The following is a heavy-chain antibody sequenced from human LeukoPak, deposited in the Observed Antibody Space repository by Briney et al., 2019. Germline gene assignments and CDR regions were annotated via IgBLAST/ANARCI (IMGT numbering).Heavy chain of an antibody. D-gene: IGHD2-15*01. CDR1: GGSISSSSYY. Sequence: PSETLSLTCTVSGGSISSSSYYWGWIRQPPGKGLEWIGRIYYSGSTYYNPSLKSRGTISVHTSKNQLSLKLSSVTAADTAVYYCTRINLDGGRFTHFDYWGQGTLVTVSS. CDR2: IYYSGST. J-gene: IGHJ4*02. CDR3: TRINLDGGRFTHFDY. V-gene: IGHV4-39*01.